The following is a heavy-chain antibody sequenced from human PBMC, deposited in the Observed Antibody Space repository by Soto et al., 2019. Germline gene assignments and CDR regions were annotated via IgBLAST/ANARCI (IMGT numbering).Heavy chain of an antibody. V-gene: IGHV4-59*08. J-gene: IGHJ4*02. Sequence: SETLSLTCTVSGGSISSYYWSWIRQPPGKGLEWIGYIYYSGSTYYNPSLKSRVTISVDTSKNQFSLKLSSVTAADTAVYYCARAPTYYYDSSGPKFDYWGQGTLVTVSS. CDR3: ARAPTYYYDSSGPKFDY. CDR1: GGSISSYY. D-gene: IGHD3-22*01. CDR2: IYYSGST.